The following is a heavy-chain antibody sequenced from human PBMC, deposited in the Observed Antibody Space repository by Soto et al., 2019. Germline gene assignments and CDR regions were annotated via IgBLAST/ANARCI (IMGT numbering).Heavy chain of an antibody. V-gene: IGHV3-33*01. CDR1: GFTFSSYG. Sequence: GGSLRLSCAASGFTFSSYGMHWVHQAPGKXLEWVAVIWYDGSNKYYADSVKGRFTISRDNSKNTLYLQMNSLRAEDTAVYYCARDSSGSIAAAGYYYGMDVWGQGTTVTVSS. CDR3: ARDSSGSIAAAGYYYGMDV. D-gene: IGHD6-13*01. CDR2: IWYDGSNK. J-gene: IGHJ6*02.